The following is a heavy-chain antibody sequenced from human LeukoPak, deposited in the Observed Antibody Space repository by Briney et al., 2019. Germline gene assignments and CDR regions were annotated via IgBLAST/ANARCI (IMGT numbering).Heavy chain of an antibody. D-gene: IGHD2-2*01. Sequence: SVKGSCXAPGGTFTSDTISWVRQAPGHRLEWRGSVITILGIANCVQKFQGRVTITADKSTRTGYMELSSLRTEDTAVYYCARDPPERDEDQLLSNWFDPWGQGTLVTVSS. V-gene: IGHV1-69*04. J-gene: IGHJ5*02. CDR2: VITILGIA. CDR3: ARDPPERDEDQLLSNWFDP. CDR1: GGTFTSDT.